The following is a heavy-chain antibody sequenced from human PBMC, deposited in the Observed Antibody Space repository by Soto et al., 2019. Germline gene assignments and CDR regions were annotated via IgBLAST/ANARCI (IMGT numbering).Heavy chain of an antibody. V-gene: IGHV3-21*01. CDR1: GFTFRTYT. CDR2: IRGFSPYT. Sequence: LRLSCVASGFTFRTYTMNWVRQAPGKGLEWVSGIRGFSPYTFYAESVKGRFTISRDNAKNSLYLQMNSLGVEDAAVYYCARDRGYDAHDYYYNAMDVWGQGTTVTVSS. J-gene: IGHJ6*02. CDR3: ARDRGYDAHDYYYNAMDV. D-gene: IGHD2-15*01.